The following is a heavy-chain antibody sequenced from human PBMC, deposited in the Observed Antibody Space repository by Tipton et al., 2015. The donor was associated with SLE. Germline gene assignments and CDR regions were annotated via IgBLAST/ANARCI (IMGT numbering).Heavy chain of an antibody. V-gene: IGHV4-39*07. CDR1: GGSISSSSYY. CDR3: ARAGGCSSTSCYIGWFDP. CDR2: IYYSGST. J-gene: IGHJ5*02. D-gene: IGHD2-2*02. Sequence: TLSLTCTVSGGSISSSSYYWGWIRQPPGKGLEWIGSIYYSGSTNYNPSLKSRVTISADTSKNQFSLKLSSVTAEDTAVYYCARAGGCSSTSCYIGWFDPWGQGTLVTVSS.